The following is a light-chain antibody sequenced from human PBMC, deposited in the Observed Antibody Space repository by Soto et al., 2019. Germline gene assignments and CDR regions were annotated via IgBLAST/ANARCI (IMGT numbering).Light chain of an antibody. CDR2: GVT. V-gene: IGLV2-14*03. CDR1: HNDIGTYDY. J-gene: IGLJ1*01. CDR3: SSFTSNRIYV. Sequence: ALTQPTSVSGSPGQSITISCAGNHNDIGTYDYVSWYQQHPGRAPRLLIHGVTTRPSGISGRFSASKSGLTASLTISGLQPEDEADYYCSSFTSNRIYVFGPGTKVTVL.